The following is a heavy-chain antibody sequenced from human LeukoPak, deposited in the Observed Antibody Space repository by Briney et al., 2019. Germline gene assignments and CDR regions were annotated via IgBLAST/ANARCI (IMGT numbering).Heavy chain of an antibody. CDR1: GLTFSSYA. Sequence: GGSLRLSCAASGLTFSSYAMSWVRQAPGKGLEWVSLISYTGGTTYYAVSVKGRFTISRDKSENTLYLQMKSLRGEDTAVYYCSTSRPLQSFDCWGQGTLVTVSS. CDR2: ISYTGGTT. CDR3: STSRPLQSFDC. J-gene: IGHJ4*02. D-gene: IGHD4-11*01. V-gene: IGHV3-23*01.